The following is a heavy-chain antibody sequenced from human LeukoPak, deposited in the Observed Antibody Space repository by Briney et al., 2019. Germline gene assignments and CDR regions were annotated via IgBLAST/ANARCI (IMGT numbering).Heavy chain of an antibody. CDR1: GGTFSSYA. V-gene: IGHV1-69*13. CDR2: IIPISGTA. CDR3: ARDRGSYWGGDY. D-gene: IGHD1-26*01. J-gene: IGHJ4*02. Sequence: SVKVSCKASGGTFSSYAISWVRQAPGQGLEWMGGIIPISGTANYAQKFQGRVTITADESTSTAYMELSSLRSEDTAVYYCARDRGSYWGGDYWGQGTLVTVSS.